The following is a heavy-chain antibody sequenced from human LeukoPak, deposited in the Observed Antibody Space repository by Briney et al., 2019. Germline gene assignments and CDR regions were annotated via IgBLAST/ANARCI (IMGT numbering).Heavy chain of an antibody. CDR3: AKDIVVVPAAMLGAFDI. J-gene: IGHJ3*02. CDR1: GFTFSSYG. CDR2: ISWNSGSI. Sequence: PGGSLRLSCAASGFTFSSYGMHWVRQAPGKGLEWVSGISWNSGSIGYADSVKGRFTISRDNAKNSLYLQMNSLRAEDTALYYCAKDIVVVPAAMLGAFDIWGQGTMVTVSS. V-gene: IGHV3-9*01. D-gene: IGHD2-2*01.